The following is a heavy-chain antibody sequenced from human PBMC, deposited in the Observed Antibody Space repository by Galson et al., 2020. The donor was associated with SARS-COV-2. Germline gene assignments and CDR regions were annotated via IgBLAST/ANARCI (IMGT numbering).Heavy chain of an antibody. CDR3: ARRGAVVLTSNDAFDI. CDR1: GYNFTHYW. Sequence: GESLKISCKGSGYNFTHYWIGWVRQMPGKGLEWMGIVNPADSDTRYSPSFQGQVTISADKSISTAYLQWSSLKASDTAMYYCARRGAVVLTSNDAFDIWGQGTMVTVSS. CDR2: VNPADSDT. V-gene: IGHV5-51*01. J-gene: IGHJ3*02. D-gene: IGHD2-21*02.